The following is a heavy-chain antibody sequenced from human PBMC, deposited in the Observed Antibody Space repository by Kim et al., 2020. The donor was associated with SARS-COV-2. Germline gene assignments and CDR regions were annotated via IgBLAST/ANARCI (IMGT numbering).Heavy chain of an antibody. CDR3: AKTKYSSSWYYCLCDY. D-gene: IGHD6-13*01. V-gene: IGHV3-23*01. J-gene: IGHJ4*02. Sequence: GGSLRLSCAASGFTFSSYAMSWVRQAPGKGLEWVSAISGSGGSTYYADSVKGRFTISRDNSKNTLYLQMNSLRAEETAVYYWAKTKYSSSWYYCLCDYWGRGTVVTVSS. CDR2: ISGSGGST. CDR1: GFTFSSYA.